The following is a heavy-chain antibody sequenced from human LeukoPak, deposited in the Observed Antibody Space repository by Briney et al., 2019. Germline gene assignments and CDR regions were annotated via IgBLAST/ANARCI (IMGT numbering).Heavy chain of an antibody. J-gene: IGHJ3*02. V-gene: IGHV1-24*01. Sequence: ASVKVSCKVSGYTLTELSMHWVRQAPGKGLEWMGGFDPEDGETIYAQKFQGRVTMTEDTSTDTAYMELSSLRSEDTAVYYCATLSLGAWGLDIWGQGTMVTVSS. CDR2: FDPEDGET. CDR1: GYTLTELS. CDR3: ATLSLGAWGLDI. D-gene: IGHD1-26*01.